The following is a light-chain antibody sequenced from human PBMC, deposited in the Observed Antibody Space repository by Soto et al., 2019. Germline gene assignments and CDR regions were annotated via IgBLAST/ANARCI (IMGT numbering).Light chain of an antibody. V-gene: IGKV3-20*01. CDR1: QSVSSSY. Sequence: EIVLTQSPGTLSLSPGERATLSCRASQSVSSSYLAWHQQKPSQAPRLLIYGASSRATGIPDRFSGSGSGTDLTITISRMEPEDSAVYYCQQYGSSPPITFGQGTRLEIK. CDR2: GAS. CDR3: QQYGSSPPIT. J-gene: IGKJ5*01.